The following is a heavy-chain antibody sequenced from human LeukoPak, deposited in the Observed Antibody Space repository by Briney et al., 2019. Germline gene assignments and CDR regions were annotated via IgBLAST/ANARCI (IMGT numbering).Heavy chain of an antibody. D-gene: IGHD6-19*01. V-gene: IGHV3-23*01. J-gene: IGHJ4*02. CDR3: AKAGVEQWLAYYFDY. Sequence: GGSLRLSCAASGFTFSSYAMSWVRQAPGKGLEWVSAISGSGGSTYYADSVKGRFTISRDNSKNTLYLQMNSLRAEDTAVYYCAKAGVEQWLAYYFDYWGQGTLVTVSS. CDR1: GFTFSSYA. CDR2: ISGSGGST.